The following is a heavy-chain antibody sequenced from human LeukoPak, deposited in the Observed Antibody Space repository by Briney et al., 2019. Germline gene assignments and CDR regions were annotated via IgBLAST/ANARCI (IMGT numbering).Heavy chain of an antibody. CDR1: GFTAIGTY. CDR2: IYSGGST. Sequence: GGSLRLSFAPPGFTAIGTYLSWVRRAPGRGRGWVSVIYSGGSTYYADSVKGRFTISRDNSKNTLYLQMNSLRAEDTAVYYCARWGGYSYGYDYWGQGTLVTVSS. D-gene: IGHD5-18*01. V-gene: IGHV3-53*01. CDR3: ARWGGYSYGYDY. J-gene: IGHJ4*02.